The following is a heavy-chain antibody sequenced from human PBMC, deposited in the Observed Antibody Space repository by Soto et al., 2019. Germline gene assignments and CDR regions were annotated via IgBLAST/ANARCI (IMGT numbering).Heavy chain of an antibody. Sequence: PGGSLRLSCAASGFTFSSYGMHWVRQAPGKGLEWVAVISDDGSNKYYADSVKGRFTISRDNSKNTLYLQMNSLRAEDTAVYYCAKDHYYDSSGYGYYYYGMDVWGQGTTVTVSS. J-gene: IGHJ6*02. CDR2: ISDDGSNK. V-gene: IGHV3-30*18. CDR1: GFTFSSYG. D-gene: IGHD3-22*01. CDR3: AKDHYYDSSGYGYYYYGMDV.